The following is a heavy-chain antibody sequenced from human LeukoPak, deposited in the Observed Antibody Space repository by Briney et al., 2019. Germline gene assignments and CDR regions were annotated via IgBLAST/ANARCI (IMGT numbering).Heavy chain of an antibody. J-gene: IGHJ4*02. Sequence: ASVKVSCKASGFTFTSHDYNWVRQATGQGLEWMGRINPNSGGTNYAQKFQGRVTMTRDTSISTAYMELSRLRSDDTAVYYCAGRGIGAQEYYFDYWGQGTLVTASS. V-gene: IGHV1-2*06. CDR3: AGRGIGAQEYYFDY. CDR1: GFTFTSHD. CDR2: INPNSGGT. D-gene: IGHD3-16*01.